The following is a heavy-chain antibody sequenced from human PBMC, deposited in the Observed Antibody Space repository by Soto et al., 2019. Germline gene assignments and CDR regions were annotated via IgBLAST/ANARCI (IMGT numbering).Heavy chain of an antibody. J-gene: IGHJ6*02. CDR1: GYTLTELS. Sequence: GASVKVSCKVSGYTLTELSMHWVRQAPGKGLERMGGFDPEDGETIYAQKFQGRVTMTEDTSTDTAYMELSSLRSEDTAVYYCATGGVGSSWPSYYGMDVWRQRTTVTVSS. D-gene: IGHD6-13*01. CDR3: ATGGVGSSWPSYYGMDV. CDR2: FDPEDGET. V-gene: IGHV1-24*01.